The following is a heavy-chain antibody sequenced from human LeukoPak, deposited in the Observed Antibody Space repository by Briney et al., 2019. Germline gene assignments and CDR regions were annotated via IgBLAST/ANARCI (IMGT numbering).Heavy chain of an antibody. J-gene: IGHJ5*02. CDR3: ARAGGATLTWLDP. V-gene: IGHV1-69*01. CDR2: IIPIFGTA. D-gene: IGHD1-26*01. CDR1: GGTFSSYA. Sequence: GSSVKVSCKASGGTFSSYAISWVRQAPGQGLEWMGGIIPIFGTANYAQKFQGRVTITADESTSTAYMELSSLRSEDMAVYYCARAGGATLTWLDPWGQGTLVTVSS.